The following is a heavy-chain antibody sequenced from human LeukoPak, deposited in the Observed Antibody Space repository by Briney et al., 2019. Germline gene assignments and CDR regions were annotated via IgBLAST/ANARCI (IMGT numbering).Heavy chain of an antibody. CDR3: ARDWKDDYTALFM. CDR1: GVRFSDYW. V-gene: IGHV3-7*01. CDR2: INEHAIER. J-gene: IGHJ4*02. D-gene: IGHD1-1*01. Sequence: GGSLRLSCAASGVRFSDYWMSWVRQSPGKGVEWVALINEHAIERYYAATVAGGFTTSRDNSENSLYLQLSSLRAEDTACYYCARDWKDDYTALFMRGQGTLVTVSS.